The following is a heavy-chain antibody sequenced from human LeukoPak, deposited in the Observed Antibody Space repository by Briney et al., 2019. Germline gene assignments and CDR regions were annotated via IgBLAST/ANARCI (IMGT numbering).Heavy chain of an antibody. D-gene: IGHD6-13*01. Sequence: GGSLRLSCAASGFTFSSYAMSWVRQAPGKGLEWVSTISGSGSTIYYADSVKGRFTISRDNAKNSLYLQMNSLRAEDTAVYYCARGIAAALSAFDIWGQGTMVTVSS. CDR3: ARGIAAALSAFDI. CDR1: GFTFSSYA. CDR2: ISGSGSTI. J-gene: IGHJ3*02. V-gene: IGHV3-48*04.